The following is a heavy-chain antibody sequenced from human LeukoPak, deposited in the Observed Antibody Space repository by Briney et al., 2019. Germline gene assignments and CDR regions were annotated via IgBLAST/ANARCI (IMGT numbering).Heavy chain of an antibody. V-gene: IGHV1-18*03. CDR1: GYTFTTNG. CDR3: ARDEGRYSKSRYYYYYMDV. D-gene: IGHD4-11*01. Sequence: GASVKDSCKASGYTFTTNGISWVRQATGQRREWMGWISDSNGNTNYAQKLQGRVTMTTDTSTSTAYMELRSLRSDDMAVYYCARDEGRYSKSRYYYYYMDVWGKGTTVTVSS. CDR2: ISDSNGNT. J-gene: IGHJ6*03.